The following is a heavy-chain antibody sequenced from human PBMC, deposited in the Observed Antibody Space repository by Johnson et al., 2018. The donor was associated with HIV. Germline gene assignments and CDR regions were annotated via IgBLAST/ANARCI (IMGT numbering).Heavy chain of an antibody. CDR2: YDGNNK. D-gene: IGHD3-22*01. V-gene: IGHV3-30*03. CDR3: ARDRAHYYDSSGYYESGAFDI. Sequence: YDGNNKQYVDSVKGRSTISRDTSKNTLYLQMNSLRAEDTAVYYCARDRAHYYDSSGYYESGAFDIWGQGTMVTVSS. J-gene: IGHJ3*02.